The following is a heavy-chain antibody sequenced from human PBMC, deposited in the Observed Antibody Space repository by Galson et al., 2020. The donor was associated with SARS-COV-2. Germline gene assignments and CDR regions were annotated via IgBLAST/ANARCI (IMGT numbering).Heavy chain of an antibody. J-gene: IGHJ6*02. V-gene: IGHV3-33*01. CDR1: GFTFSNHG. CDR3: ARAGFGDSRPYHYRLDV. D-gene: IGHD3-16*01. Sequence: GGSLRLSCEASGFTFSNHGMHWVRQAPGKGLEWVAVIWYDGSKKYYADSVKGRFTISRDNSKNTLYLQMNSLRGEDTAVFYCARAGFGDSRPYHYRLDVWGQGTTVTVSS. CDR2: IWYDGSKK.